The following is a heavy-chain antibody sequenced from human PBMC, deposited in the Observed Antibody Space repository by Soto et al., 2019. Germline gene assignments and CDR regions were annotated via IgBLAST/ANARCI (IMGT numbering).Heavy chain of an antibody. Sequence: PGGSLRLSCAASGFTISTYHLYWVRQAPGKGLEWVSYISTDLRALYYAGSVRGRFTISRDNAKNSLYLQMTSLRDEDTGVYYCTRDGRRGYDMDVWGQGTTVTVS. V-gene: IGHV3-48*02. CDR2: ISTDLRAL. CDR1: GFTISTYH. CDR3: TRDGRRGYDMDV. D-gene: IGHD1-26*01. J-gene: IGHJ6*02.